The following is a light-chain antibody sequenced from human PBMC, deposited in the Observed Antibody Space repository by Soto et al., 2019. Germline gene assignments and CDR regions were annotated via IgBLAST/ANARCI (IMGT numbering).Light chain of an antibody. CDR2: WAS. CDR3: QQYYTGID. J-gene: IGKJ5*01. Sequence: DIVMTQSPDSLAVSLGERATINCKSSQTILYSSTNKNYLAWYQQKPGQPPKLLIYWASTRESGVPDRFSGNGSGTDFTLTISSLQAEDVAVYYCQQYYTGIDFGQGTRLEI. CDR1: QTILYSSTNKNY. V-gene: IGKV4-1*01.